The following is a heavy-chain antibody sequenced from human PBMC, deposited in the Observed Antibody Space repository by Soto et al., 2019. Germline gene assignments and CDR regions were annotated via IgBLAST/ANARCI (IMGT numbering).Heavy chain of an antibody. CDR1: GFTVSSND. CDR3: ARQSGSSGTFDY. D-gene: IGHD6-19*01. CDR2: IYTGGDT. Sequence: GGSLRLSCAASGFTVSSNDMNWVRQAPGKGLEWVSVIYTGGDTYYADSVKGRFTISRDNSKNTLFLQMNSLRAEDTAVYYCARQSGSSGTFDYWGQGTLVTVSS. V-gene: IGHV3-53*01. J-gene: IGHJ4*02.